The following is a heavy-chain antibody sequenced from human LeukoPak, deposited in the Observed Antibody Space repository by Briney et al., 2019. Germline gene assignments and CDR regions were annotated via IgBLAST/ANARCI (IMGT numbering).Heavy chain of an antibody. CDR3: ARDTRGYASFDY. CDR2: IEQEGSEK. J-gene: IGHJ4*02. D-gene: IGHD2-2*01. Sequence: GGSLRLSCVASGFSFSRYWMSWVRQAPGKGLEWVANIEQEGSEKDYVDSVKGRFTISRDNAKNSLYLQMHSLRAEDTAVYYCARDTRGYASFDYWGQGTLVTVSS. V-gene: IGHV3-7*04. CDR1: GFSFSRYW.